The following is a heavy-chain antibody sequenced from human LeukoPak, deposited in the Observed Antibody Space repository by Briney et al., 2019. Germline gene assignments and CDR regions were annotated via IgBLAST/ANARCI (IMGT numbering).Heavy chain of an antibody. Sequence: GSLRLSCAASGFTFSSYGMHWVRQAPGKGLEWIGEINHSGSTNYNPSLKSRVTISVDTSKNQFSLKLTSVTAADTAVYYCARGTGWFFYWGQGTLVTVSS. CDR1: GFTFSSYG. CDR3: ARGTGWFFY. V-gene: IGHV4-34*01. D-gene: IGHD6-19*01. CDR2: INHSGST. J-gene: IGHJ4*02.